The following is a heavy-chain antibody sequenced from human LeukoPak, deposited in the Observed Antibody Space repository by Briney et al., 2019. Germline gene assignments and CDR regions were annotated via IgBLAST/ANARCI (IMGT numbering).Heavy chain of an antibody. CDR3: ARHDSSSWYGGVNFDY. Sequence: PSETLSLTCTVSGGSISSYYWSWIRQPPGKGLEWIGYIYYSGSTNYNPSLKSRVTISVDTSKNQFSLKLSSVTAADTAVYYCARHDSSSWYGGVNFDYWGQGTLVTVSS. CDR2: IYYSGST. J-gene: IGHJ4*02. V-gene: IGHV4-59*08. D-gene: IGHD6-13*01. CDR1: GGSISSYY.